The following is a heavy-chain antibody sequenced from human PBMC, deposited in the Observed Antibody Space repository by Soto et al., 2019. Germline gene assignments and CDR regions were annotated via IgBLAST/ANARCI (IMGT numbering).Heavy chain of an antibody. Sequence: GGSLRLSCAASGFSFSSFWMDWVRQAPGKGLEWVANINPDGSEKHYVDSVKGRFTISRDNAKNSLYLQMSSLTAGDSALYYCSRSLDSWGQGTRVTVSS. J-gene: IGHJ4*02. CDR3: SRSLDS. CDR1: GFSFSSFW. V-gene: IGHV3-7*01. CDR2: INPDGSEK.